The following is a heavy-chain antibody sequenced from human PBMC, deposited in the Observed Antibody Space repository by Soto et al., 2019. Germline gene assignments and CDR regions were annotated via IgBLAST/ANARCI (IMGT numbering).Heavy chain of an antibody. CDR2: INHSGST. CDR1: GGSFSGYY. CDR3: ARGGVGAEAGTDCFDP. V-gene: IGHV4-34*01. J-gene: IGHJ5*02. D-gene: IGHD6-19*01. Sequence: PSETLSLTCAVYGGSFSGYYWSWTRQPPGKGLEWIGEINHSGSTNYNPSLKSRVTISVETCKNQFSLKLSSVTAADTAVYYWARGGVGAEAGTDCFDPWGPGTLVTVSS.